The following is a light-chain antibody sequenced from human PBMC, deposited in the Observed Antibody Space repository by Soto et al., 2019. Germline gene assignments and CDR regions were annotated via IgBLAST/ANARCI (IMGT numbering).Light chain of an antibody. CDR1: QAVSSNY. CDR3: QDSDDSPPIA. Sequence: EIILTQSPDTLSLSPGERATLSCRASQAVSSNYLAWCQQRPGQAPRLLIYGASTRSAGIPDRFSGSGSGTDFTLTITRLEPEDFAVYYCQDSDDSPPIACGRGTRR. J-gene: IGKJ5*01. CDR2: GAS. V-gene: IGKV3-20*01.